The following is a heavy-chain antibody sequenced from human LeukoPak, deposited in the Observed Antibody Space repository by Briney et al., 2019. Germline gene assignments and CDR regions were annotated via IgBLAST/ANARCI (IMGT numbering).Heavy chain of an antibody. CDR3: ARRYGSGSYNYYYYYMDV. CDR1: GGSISSSSYY. J-gene: IGHJ6*03. V-gene: IGHV4-39*01. CDR2: IYYSGST. D-gene: IGHD3-10*01. Sequence: SETPSLTCTVSGGSISSSSYYWGWIRQPPGKGLEWIGSIYYSGSTYYNPSLKSRVTISVDTSKNQFSLKLSSVTAADTAVYYCARRYGSGSYNYYYYYMDVWGKGTTVTVSS.